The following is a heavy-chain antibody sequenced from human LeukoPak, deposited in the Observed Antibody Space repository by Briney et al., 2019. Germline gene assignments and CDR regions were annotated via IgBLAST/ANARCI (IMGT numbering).Heavy chain of an antibody. J-gene: IGHJ3*02. D-gene: IGHD6-6*01. CDR1: GFTFSSYW. V-gene: IGHV3-74*01. CDR3: VREYSSSSGRAFDI. CDR2: ISTDGSST. Sequence: QPGGSLRLSCAASGFTFSSYWMHWVREAPGKGLVWVSRISTDGSSTNSADSVKGRFTISRDSAKNTLYLQMNSLRAEDTAVYYCVREYSSSSGRAFDIWGQGTMVTVSP.